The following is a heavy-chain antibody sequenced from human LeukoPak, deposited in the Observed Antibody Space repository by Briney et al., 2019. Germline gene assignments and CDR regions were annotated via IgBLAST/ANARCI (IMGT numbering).Heavy chain of an antibody. D-gene: IGHD2-2*01. J-gene: IGHJ6*03. Sequence: SETPSLTCAVYGGSFSGYYWSWIRQPPGKGLEWIGEINHSGSTNYNPSLKSRVTISVDTSKNQFSLKLSSVTAADTAVYYCARHALRTRIVVVPAASYYYYMDVWGKGTTVTVSS. V-gene: IGHV4-34*01. CDR2: INHSGST. CDR3: ARHALRTRIVVVPAASYYYYMDV. CDR1: GGSFSGYY.